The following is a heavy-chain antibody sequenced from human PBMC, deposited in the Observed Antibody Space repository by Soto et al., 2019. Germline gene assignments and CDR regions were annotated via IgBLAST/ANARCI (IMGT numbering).Heavy chain of an antibody. CDR1: GFTFSDYT. D-gene: IGHD1-26*01. J-gene: IGHJ4*02. V-gene: IGHV3-30*18. CDR2: ILYDESDQ. Sequence: QVQLVESGGGVVQPGRSLRLSCSASGFTFSDYTMHWVRQAPGRGLEWVAIILYDESDQYYSDSVKGRFTISRDNSKNTRSLQMHSLTTEDTAVYYCAKDGTHLWSKQYYFDSWGQGALVTVSS. CDR3: AKDGTHLWSKQYYFDS.